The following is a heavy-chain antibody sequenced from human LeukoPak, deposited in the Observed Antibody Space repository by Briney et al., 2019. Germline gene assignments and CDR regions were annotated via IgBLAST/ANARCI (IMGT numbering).Heavy chain of an antibody. D-gene: IGHD2/OR15-2a*01. J-gene: IGHJ4*02. CDR1: GFTFTNAW. CDR3: AADTPVPLAQIDY. Sequence: PGGSLRLSSAVSGFTFTNAWMNWVRQAPGKGLEWVGRVRAKTDGGTTEYAAPVKGRFSISRDDSTNTVYLQMNSLLTEDTAIYYCAADTPVPLAQIDYWGQGALVTVSS. CDR2: VRAKTDGGTT. V-gene: IGHV3-15*01.